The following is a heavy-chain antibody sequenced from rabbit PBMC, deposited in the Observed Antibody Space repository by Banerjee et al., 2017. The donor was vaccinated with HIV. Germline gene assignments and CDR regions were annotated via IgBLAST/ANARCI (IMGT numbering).Heavy chain of an antibody. V-gene: IGHV1S45*01. D-gene: IGHD6-1*01. CDR2: IYAGSSGST. CDR3: ARDGAGYAGYGYARL. CDR1: GFTISSNC. J-gene: IGHJ3*01. Sequence: QEQLEESGGDLVKPEGSLTLTCTASGFTISSNCICGVRQAPGKGLEWIACIYAGSSGSTYYASWAKGRFTISKTSSTTVTLQMTSLTAADTATYFCARDGAGYAGYGYARLWGQGTLVTVS.